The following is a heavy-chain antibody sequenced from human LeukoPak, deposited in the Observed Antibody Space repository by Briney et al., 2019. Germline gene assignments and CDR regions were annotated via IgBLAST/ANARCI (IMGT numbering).Heavy chain of an antibody. CDR1: GFTFSSYG. Sequence: GGSLRLSCAASGFTFSSYGMHWVRQAPGKGLEWVAVISYDGSNKYYADSVKGRFTISRDNSKSTLYLQMNSLRAEDTAVYYCAKDLYSVSWTGGPFGYWGQGTLLTVSS. CDR3: AKDLYSVSWTGGPFGY. D-gene: IGHD5/OR15-5a*01. J-gene: IGHJ4*02. CDR2: ISYDGSNK. V-gene: IGHV3-30*18.